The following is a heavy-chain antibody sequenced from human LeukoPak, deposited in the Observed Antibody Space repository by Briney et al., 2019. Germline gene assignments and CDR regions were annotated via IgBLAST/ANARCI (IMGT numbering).Heavy chain of an antibody. CDR3: AMNRSSSWDDAFDI. J-gene: IGHJ3*02. Sequence: GESLNISCKGSGYSFTSYWIGWVRQMPGTGLEWMGIIYPGDSDTRYSPSFQGQVTISADKSISTAYLQWSSLKASDTAMYYCAMNRSSSWDDAFDIWGQGTMVTVSS. D-gene: IGHD6-13*01. CDR1: GYSFTSYW. CDR2: IYPGDSDT. V-gene: IGHV5-51*01.